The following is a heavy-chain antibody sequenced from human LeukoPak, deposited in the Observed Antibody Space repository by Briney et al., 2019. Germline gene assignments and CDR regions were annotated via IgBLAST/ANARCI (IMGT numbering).Heavy chain of an antibody. CDR3: AGAHYQGPFDY. V-gene: IGHV3-11*01. CDR2: ISSSGSTI. CDR1: GFTFSDYY. D-gene: IGHD3-10*01. J-gene: IGHJ4*02. Sequence: PGGSLRLSCAASGFTFSDYYMSWLRQAPGKGLEWVSYISSSGSTIYYADSVKGRFTISRDNAKNSLYLQMNSLRAEDTAVYYCAGAHYQGPFDYWGQGTLVTVSS.